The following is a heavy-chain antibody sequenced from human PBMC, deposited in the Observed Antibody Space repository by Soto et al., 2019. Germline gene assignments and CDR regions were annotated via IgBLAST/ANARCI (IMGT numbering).Heavy chain of an antibody. J-gene: IGHJ6*02. D-gene: IGHD3-3*01. CDR2: IIPIFGTA. V-gene: IGHV1-69*13. Sequence: AASVKVSCKASGGTFSSYAISWVRQAPGQGLEWMGGIIPIFGTANYAQKFQGRVTITADESTSTAYMELSSLRSEDTAVYYCARDLGNYDFWSGYYPPDGMDVWGQGTTVTVSS. CDR3: ARDLGNYDFWSGYYPPDGMDV. CDR1: GGTFSSYA.